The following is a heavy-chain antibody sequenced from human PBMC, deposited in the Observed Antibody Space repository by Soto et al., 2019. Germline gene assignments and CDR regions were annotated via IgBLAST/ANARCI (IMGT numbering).Heavy chain of an antibody. V-gene: IGHV3-11*01. Sequence: VHLVESGGGLVKPGGSLRLSCAASGFTFSDYYMSWIRQPTGKGLEWVSYISKSGSITHYTDSVKGRFTISRDNAKNSLYLQMNSLRADDTALYYCARDLTPYSDYYDESSSETWFDPWGQGTLVTVSS. CDR2: ISKSGSIT. D-gene: IGHD3-22*01. CDR1: GFTFSDYY. CDR3: ARDLTPYSDYYDESSSETWFDP. J-gene: IGHJ5*02.